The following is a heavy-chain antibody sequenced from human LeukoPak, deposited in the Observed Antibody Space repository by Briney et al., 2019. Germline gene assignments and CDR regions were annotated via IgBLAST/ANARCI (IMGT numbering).Heavy chain of an antibody. CDR3: ARSTSTVANDAFDI. CDR1: GYPFRSNW. CDR2: IYPGDSDT. V-gene: IGHV5-51*01. J-gene: IGHJ3*02. D-gene: IGHD2-2*01. Sequence: PGESLKISCETSGYPFRSNWIAWVRQVPGKGLEWMGIIYPGDSDTRYSPSFQGQGTISTDKSISTAYLQWSSLKASDTAMYYCARSTSTVANDAFDIWGQGTMVTVSS.